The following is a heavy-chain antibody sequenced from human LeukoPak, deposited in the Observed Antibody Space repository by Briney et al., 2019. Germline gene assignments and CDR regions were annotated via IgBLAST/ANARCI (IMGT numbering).Heavy chain of an antibody. Sequence: PSETLSLTCTVSGGSISSYYWSWLRQPPGKGLEWIGYIYYSGSTNYNPSLKSRVTISVDTSKNQFSLKLSSVTAADTAVYYCARALSIAARPVAFDIWGQGTMVTVSS. D-gene: IGHD6-6*01. CDR2: IYYSGST. CDR3: ARALSIAARPVAFDI. V-gene: IGHV4-59*01. J-gene: IGHJ3*02. CDR1: GGSISSYY.